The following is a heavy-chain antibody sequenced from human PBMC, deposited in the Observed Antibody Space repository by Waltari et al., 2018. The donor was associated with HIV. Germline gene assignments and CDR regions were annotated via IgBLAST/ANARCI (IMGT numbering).Heavy chain of an antibody. J-gene: IGHJ6*02. CDR1: GYTFTRYD. V-gene: IGHV1-8*01. Sequence: QVQLVQSGAEVKKPGASVQVHCKASGYTFTRYDIHGVRQATGQGLEWMGWMNPKSGNTGYAQKFQGRVTMTRNTSISTAYMELSSLRSEDTAVYYCARGGVSGYLYGMDVWGQGTTVTVSS. CDR2: MNPKSGNT. CDR3: ARGGVSGYLYGMDV. D-gene: IGHD5-12*01.